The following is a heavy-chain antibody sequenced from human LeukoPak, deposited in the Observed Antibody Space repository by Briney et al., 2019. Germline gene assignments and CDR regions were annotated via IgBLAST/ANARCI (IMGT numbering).Heavy chain of an antibody. Sequence: PGGSLRLSCAASGFTFSSYWMSWVRQAPGKGLEWVANIKQDGSEKYYVDSVKGRFTISRDNAKNSLYLQMNSLRAEDTAVYYCARDGYGSGSYLDYWGQGTLVTVSS. V-gene: IGHV3-7*01. CDR2: IKQDGSEK. J-gene: IGHJ4*02. D-gene: IGHD3-10*01. CDR3: ARDGYGSGSYLDY. CDR1: GFTFSSYW.